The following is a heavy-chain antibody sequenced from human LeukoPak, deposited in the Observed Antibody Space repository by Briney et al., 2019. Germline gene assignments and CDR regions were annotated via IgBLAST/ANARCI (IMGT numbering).Heavy chain of an antibody. CDR3: ARRTASGRESKYFDY. V-gene: IGHV3-48*03. J-gene: IGHJ4*02. CDR1: GFTFSSYE. Sequence: PGGSLRLSCAASGFTFSSYEMNWVRQAPGKGLEWVSYISSSGSTIYYADSVKGRFTISRDNAQNSLYLQMNSLRAEDTAVYYCARRTASGRESKYFDYWGQGTLVTVSS. CDR2: ISSSGSTI. D-gene: IGHD3-10*01.